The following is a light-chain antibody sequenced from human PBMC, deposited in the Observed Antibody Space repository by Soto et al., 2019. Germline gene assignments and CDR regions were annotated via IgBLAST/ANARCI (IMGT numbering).Light chain of an antibody. J-gene: IGKJ1*01. CDR3: QQYESFPRT. CDR2: KAS. Sequence: DIQMTQSPSTLSASVGDRVTITCRASQSINNWLAWYQQKPGKAPKLFIFKASTLESGVPSRFSGSGSGTEFTLSISSPQPDEFATYFCQQYESFPRTFGQGTKVEIK. CDR1: QSINNW. V-gene: IGKV1-5*03.